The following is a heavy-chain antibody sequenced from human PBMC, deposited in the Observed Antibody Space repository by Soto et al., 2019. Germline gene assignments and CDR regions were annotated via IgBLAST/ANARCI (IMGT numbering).Heavy chain of an antibody. V-gene: IGHV3-9*02. D-gene: IGHD3-16*01. CDR2: VLGDNGQI. CDR1: GTTSTDYG. Sequence: GGSLRLSCAVSGTTSTDYGMHWVRQAPGKGLEWVSGVLGDNGQIGYADSVKGRFTSSRDNARHFLYLQMNSLTVEDTALYYCVKDMAPGGADVWGQGTAVTVS. J-gene: IGHJ6*02. CDR3: VKDMAPGGADV.